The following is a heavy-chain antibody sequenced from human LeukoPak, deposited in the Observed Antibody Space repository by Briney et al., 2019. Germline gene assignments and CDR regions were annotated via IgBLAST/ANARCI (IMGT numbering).Heavy chain of an antibody. CDR3: ARNFYETTGFYYDAFDI. Sequence: PGGSLRLSCAASGFTFDDYAMHWVRQAPGKGLEWVSGISWNSGSIGYADPVKGRFTISRDNANHSLYLQMNSLRAEDTAVYYCARNFYETTGFYYDAFDIWGQGTAVTVSS. CDR1: GFTFDDYA. V-gene: IGHV3-9*01. CDR2: ISWNSGSI. J-gene: IGHJ3*02. D-gene: IGHD3-22*01.